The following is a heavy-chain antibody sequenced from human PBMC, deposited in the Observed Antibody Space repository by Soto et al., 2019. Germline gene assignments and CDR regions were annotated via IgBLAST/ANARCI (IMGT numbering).Heavy chain of an antibody. J-gene: IGHJ5*02. V-gene: IGHV4-38-2*01. Sequence: PSETLALTCAVSGYSISSGDYWGWIRKPPGKGLEWIGSIYHSGSTYYNPSLKSRVTISVDTSKNQFSLKLSSVTAADTAVYYCARQKEVVVITGWFDPCGQGTLVTVS. CDR1: GYSISSGDY. CDR3: ARQKEVVVITGWFDP. CDR2: IYHSGST. D-gene: IGHD3-22*01.